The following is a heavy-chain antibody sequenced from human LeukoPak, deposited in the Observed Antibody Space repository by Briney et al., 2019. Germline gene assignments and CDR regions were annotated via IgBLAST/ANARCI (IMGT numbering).Heavy chain of an antibody. CDR2: INPNSGGT. J-gene: IGHJ6*03. CDR1: GYTFTGYY. V-gene: IGHV1-2*02. CDR3: ARDKVATIFYYYYYYYMDV. D-gene: IGHD5-12*01. Sequence: VASVKVSCKAAGYTFTGYYMHWVRQGPGQGLEWMGWINPNSGGTNYAQKFQGTVTMTRDTSISTAYMELSRLRSDDTAVYYCARDKVATIFYYYYYYYMDVWGKGTTVTISS.